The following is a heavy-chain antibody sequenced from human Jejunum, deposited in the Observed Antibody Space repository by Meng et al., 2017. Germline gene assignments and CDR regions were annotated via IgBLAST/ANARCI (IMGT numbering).Heavy chain of an antibody. CDR1: GYTFTNYA. CDR2: INTNTGKA. D-gene: IGHD5-18*01. J-gene: IGHJ4*02. V-gene: IGHV7-4-1*02. Sequence: ASVKVSCKSSGYTFTNYAINWVRQAPGEGLEWMVRINTNTGKATYAQDFTGRFVFSLDTSVTTAYLEISSLEAEDTATYYCARDMYSYGYYDYWGQGTLVTVSS. CDR3: ARDMYSYGYYDY.